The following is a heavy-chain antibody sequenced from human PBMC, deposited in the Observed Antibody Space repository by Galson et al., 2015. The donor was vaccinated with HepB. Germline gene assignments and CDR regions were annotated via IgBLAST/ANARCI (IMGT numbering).Heavy chain of an antibody. CDR2: ISSSTGYI. CDR1: GFTFSNYS. V-gene: IGHV3-21*06. Sequence: SLRLSCAASGFTFSNYSMNWVRQAPGKGLEWVSSISSSTGYIYYADSLKGRFTFSRDNAKSFLYLQMSSLRDEDTAVYFCAKDEAVAGGDYFDYWGQGTLVAVSS. J-gene: IGHJ4*02. D-gene: IGHD6-19*01. CDR3: AKDEAVAGGDYFDY.